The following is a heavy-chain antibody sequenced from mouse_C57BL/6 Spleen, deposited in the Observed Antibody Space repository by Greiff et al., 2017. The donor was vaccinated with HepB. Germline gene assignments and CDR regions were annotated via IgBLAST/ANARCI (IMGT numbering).Heavy chain of an antibody. J-gene: IGHJ4*01. CDR2: ISDGGSYT. CDR1: GFTFSSYA. D-gene: IGHD1-1*01. Sequence: DVQLVESGGGLVKPGGSLKLSCAASGFTFSSYAMSWVRQTPEKRLEWVATISDGGSYTYYPDNVKGRFTISRDNAKNNLYLQMSHLKSEDTAMYYCAREKDYYGSSYKDAMDYWGQGTSVTVSS. V-gene: IGHV5-4*01. CDR3: AREKDYYGSSYKDAMDY.